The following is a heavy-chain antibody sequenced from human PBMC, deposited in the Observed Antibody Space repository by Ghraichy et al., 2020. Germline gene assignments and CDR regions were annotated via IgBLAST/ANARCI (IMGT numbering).Heavy chain of an antibody. CDR2: IYYSGST. D-gene: IGHD3-10*01. Sequence: SETLSLTCTVSGGSISSSSYYWGWIRQPPGKGLEWIGSIYYSGSTYYNPSLKSRVTISVDTSKNQFSLKLSSVTAADTAVYYCARHVPNYYYGSGSYYNNWGQGTLVTVSS. CDR3: ARHVPNYYYGSGSYYNN. V-gene: IGHV4-39*01. CDR1: GGSISSSSYY. J-gene: IGHJ4*02.